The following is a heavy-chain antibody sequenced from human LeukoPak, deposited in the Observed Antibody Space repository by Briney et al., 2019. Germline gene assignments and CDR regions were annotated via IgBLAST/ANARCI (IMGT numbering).Heavy chain of an antibody. D-gene: IGHD1-1*01. CDR2: IRSKAYGGTT. Sequence: PGGSLRLSCAVSGFTFGDYAMSWFRQAPGKGLEWVGFIRSKAYGGTTEYAASVKGRFTISRDDSKSIAYLQMNSLKTEDTAVYYCTRGSFDWNDVGAVDYWGQGTLVTVSS. CDR1: GFTFGDYA. CDR3: TRGSFDWNDVGAVDY. V-gene: IGHV3-49*03. J-gene: IGHJ4*02.